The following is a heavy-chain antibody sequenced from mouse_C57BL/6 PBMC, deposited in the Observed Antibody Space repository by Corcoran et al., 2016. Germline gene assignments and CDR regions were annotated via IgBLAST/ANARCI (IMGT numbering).Heavy chain of an antibody. J-gene: IGHJ4*01. D-gene: IGHD3-2*02. CDR3: ARSGQLRLKDY. V-gene: IGHV1-26*01. CDR2: INPNNGGT. Sequence: EVPLQQSGPELVKPGASVKISCKASGYTFTEYYMNWVKQGHGKSLEWIGDINPNNGGTSYNQKFKGKATLTVDKSSSTAYMELRSLTSEDSAVYYCARSGQLRLKDYWGQGTSVTVSS. CDR1: GYTFTEYY.